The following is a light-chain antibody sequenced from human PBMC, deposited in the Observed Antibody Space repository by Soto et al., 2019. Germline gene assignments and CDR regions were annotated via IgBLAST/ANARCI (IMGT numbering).Light chain of an antibody. CDR3: QQYGSSPWT. CDR1: QSVSSSY. CDR2: GAS. V-gene: IGKV3-20*01. Sequence: EIVLTQSPGTLSLYPGERATLSCRASQSVSSSYLAWYQQKPGQAPRPLIYGASSRAIGIPDRFSGSGSGTDFTLTISRLEPEDFAVYYCQQYGSSPWTFGQGTKVESK. J-gene: IGKJ1*01.